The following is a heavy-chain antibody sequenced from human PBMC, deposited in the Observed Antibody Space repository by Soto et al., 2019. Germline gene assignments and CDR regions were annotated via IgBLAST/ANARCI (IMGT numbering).Heavy chain of an antibody. CDR2: IYYSGTT. Sequence: QLQLQESGPGLVKPSETLSLTCTVSGGSISSSSYYWGWIRQAPGKGLEWIGSIYYSGTTYYNPSLKSRVTISVDTSKNQFSLKLGSVTAADTAVYYCASPPATVTTRYYYYIDVWGKGTAVTVSS. V-gene: IGHV4-39*01. CDR3: ASPPATVTTRYYYYIDV. D-gene: IGHD4-17*01. J-gene: IGHJ6*03. CDR1: GGSISSSSYY.